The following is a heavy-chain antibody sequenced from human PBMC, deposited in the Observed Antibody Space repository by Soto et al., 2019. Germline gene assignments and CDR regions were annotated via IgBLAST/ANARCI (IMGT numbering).Heavy chain of an antibody. V-gene: IGHV4-59*01. J-gene: IGHJ3*02. D-gene: IGHD6-6*01. CDR3: ARDRGYSSSGDAFDI. CDR1: GGSISSYY. CDR2: IYYSGST. Sequence: QVQLQESGPGLVKPSETLSLTCTVSGGSISSYYWSWIRQPPGKGLEWIGYIYYSGSTNYNPSLKSRVTISVDTSKNQFSLKLSSVTAADTAVYYCARDRGYSSSGDAFDIWGQGTMVTVSS.